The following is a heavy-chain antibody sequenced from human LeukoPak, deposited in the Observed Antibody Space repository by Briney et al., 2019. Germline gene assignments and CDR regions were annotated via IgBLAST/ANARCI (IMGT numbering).Heavy chain of an antibody. CDR2: ISSSSSTI. Sequence: GGSLRLSCAASGFTFTNYNMNWVRQAPGKGLEWVSYISSSSSTIYYADSVKGRFTISRDNAKNSLYLQMNSLRAEDTAVFYCARDRGGAYDFWSGYYTGYFDYWGQGTLVTVSS. V-gene: IGHV3-48*01. CDR1: GFTFTNYN. J-gene: IGHJ4*02. D-gene: IGHD3-3*01. CDR3: ARDRGGAYDFWSGYYTGYFDY.